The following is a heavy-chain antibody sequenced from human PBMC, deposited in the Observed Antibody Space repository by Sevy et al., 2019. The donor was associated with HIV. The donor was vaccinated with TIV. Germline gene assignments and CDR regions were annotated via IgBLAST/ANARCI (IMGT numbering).Heavy chain of an antibody. D-gene: IGHD3-3*01. CDR2: IKQDGSEK. J-gene: IGHJ6*02. CDR3: ARERSGTGIRYYYYYGMDV. Sequence: GGSLRLPCAASGFTFSSYWMSWVRQAPGKGLEWVANIKQDGSEKYYVDSVKGRFTISRDNAKNSLYLQMNSLRAEDTAVYYCARERSGTGIRYYYYYGMDVWGQGTTVTVSS. V-gene: IGHV3-7*01. CDR1: GFTFSSYW.